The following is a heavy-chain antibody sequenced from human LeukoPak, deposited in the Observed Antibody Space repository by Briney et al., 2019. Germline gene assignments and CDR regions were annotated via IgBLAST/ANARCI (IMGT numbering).Heavy chain of an antibody. CDR1: GFTFSYYY. CDR2: ISGSGSTI. D-gene: IGHD4-23*01. CDR3: ARVAMVTSPFHY. J-gene: IGHJ4*02. V-gene: IGHV3-11*01. Sequence: PGGSLRLSCAASGFTFSYYYMTWIRQAPGKGLEWISYISGSGSTIYYADSVKGRFTISRYNGRNSLHLQMNNVRAEDTAVYYCARVAMVTSPFHYWGQGTLVSVSS.